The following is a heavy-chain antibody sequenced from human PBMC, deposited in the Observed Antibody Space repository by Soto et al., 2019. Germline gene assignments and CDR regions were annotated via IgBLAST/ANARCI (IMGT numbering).Heavy chain of an antibody. CDR1: GYSFTSYW. V-gene: IGHV5-51*01. CDR3: ARQYYYDSSGYDPDAFDI. J-gene: IGHJ3*02. D-gene: IGHD3-22*01. Sequence: GESLKISCKGSGYSFTSYWIGWVRQMPGKGLEWMGIIYPGDSDTRYSPSFQGQVTISADKSISTAYLQWSSLKASDTAMYYCARQYYYDSSGYDPDAFDIWGQGTMVTVSS. CDR2: IYPGDSDT.